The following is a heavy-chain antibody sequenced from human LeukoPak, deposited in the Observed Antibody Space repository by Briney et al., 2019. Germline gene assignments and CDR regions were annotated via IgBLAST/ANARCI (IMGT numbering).Heavy chain of an antibody. CDR3: ANGLAASGNFLLRDYYYFIDV. CDR2: INGNGAAT. V-gene: IGHV3-23*01. Sequence: GGSLRLSCVASGFTFNNYAMHWVRQAQGKGLEWVSTINGNGAATYYADSFKGRFLISRDDSKSTVYLRMNKLRVEDSGLYYCANGLAASGNFLLRDYYYFIDVWGKGTTVIVS. J-gene: IGHJ6*03. D-gene: IGHD1-26*01. CDR1: GFTFNNYA.